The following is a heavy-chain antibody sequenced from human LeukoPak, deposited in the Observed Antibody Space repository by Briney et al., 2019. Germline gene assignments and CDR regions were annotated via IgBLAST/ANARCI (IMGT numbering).Heavy chain of an antibody. V-gene: IGHV3-21*01. CDR2: ISSNSIYV. Sequence: GGSLRLSCAASGFTFSSYSMNWARQAPGKGLEWVSSISSNSIYVFYADSMKGRFTISRDNAKNSLSLQMNSLRAEDTAVYYCARDQVDRIWYFDYWGQGTLVTVSS. CDR1: GFTFSSYS. CDR3: ARDQVDRIWYFDY. D-gene: IGHD1-14*01. J-gene: IGHJ4*02.